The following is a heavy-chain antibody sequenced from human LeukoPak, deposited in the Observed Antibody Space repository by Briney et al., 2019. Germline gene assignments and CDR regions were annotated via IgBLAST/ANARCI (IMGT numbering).Heavy chain of an antibody. J-gene: IGHJ4*02. D-gene: IGHD6-19*01. CDR2: INTDGSGT. V-gene: IGHV3-74*01. CDR3: VRGMVAVAGVDS. CDR1: GFTFSSYW. Sequence: GGSLRLSCAASGFTFSSYWMHWVRQAPGKGLVWVSRINTDGSGTSYPDSVKGRFTISRDNAKNTLFLQMNSLRAEDTAVYYCVRGMVAVAGVDSWGQGTLVTVSS.